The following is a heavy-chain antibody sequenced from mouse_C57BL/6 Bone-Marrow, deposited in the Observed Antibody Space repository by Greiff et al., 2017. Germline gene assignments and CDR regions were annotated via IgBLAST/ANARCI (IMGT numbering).Heavy chain of an antibody. CDR2: IYWDDDK. J-gene: IGHJ4*01. CDR3: ARLKVAITTVVATDYYAMDY. Sequence: QVTLKVSGPGILQSSQTLSLTCSFSGFPLSTSGMGVSWIRQPSGKGLEWLAHIYWDDDKRYNPSLKSPLTISKDTSRNHVFLKITSVDTADTATDYCARLKVAITTVVATDYYAMDYWGQGTSGTVSS. D-gene: IGHD1-1*01. CDR1: GFPLSTSGMG. V-gene: IGHV8-12*01.